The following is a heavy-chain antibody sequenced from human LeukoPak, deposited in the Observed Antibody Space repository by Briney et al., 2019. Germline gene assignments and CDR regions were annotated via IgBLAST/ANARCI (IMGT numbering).Heavy chain of an antibody. CDR3: AGPMGPAAIFGFDY. D-gene: IGHD2-2*01. CDR1: GFTFSNYW. Sequence: GGSLRLSCAASGFTFSNYWMSWVRQAPGKGLEWVANIKEDGSEKYYVDSVKGRFTISRDNAKNSLYLQMNSLRAEDTAVYYCAGPMGPAAIFGFDYWGQGTLVTVSS. V-gene: IGHV3-7*01. J-gene: IGHJ4*02. CDR2: IKEDGSEK.